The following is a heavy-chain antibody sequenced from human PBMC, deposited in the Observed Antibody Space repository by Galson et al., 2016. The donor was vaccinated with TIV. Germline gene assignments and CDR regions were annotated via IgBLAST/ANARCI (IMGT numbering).Heavy chain of an antibody. D-gene: IGHD2-15*01. CDR1: GYFLSKIS. CDR3: GTGLRGALDI. V-gene: IGHV1-24*01. J-gene: IGHJ3*02. Sequence: SVKVSCKVSGYFLSKISMHWVRQVPGKGLEWMGGFDPAEGETIYAQRFRGRVSMTEDISTDTAHTELSSLRSDDTAVYFCGTGLRGALDIWGQGTMVTVSS. CDR2: FDPAEGET.